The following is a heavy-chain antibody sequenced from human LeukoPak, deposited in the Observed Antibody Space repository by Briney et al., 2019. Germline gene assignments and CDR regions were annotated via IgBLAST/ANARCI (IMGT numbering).Heavy chain of an antibody. CDR1: GYTFTSYG. V-gene: IGHV1-8*02. Sequence: WASVKVSCKASGYTFTSYGISWVRQATGQGLEWMGWMNPNSGNTGYAQKFQGRVTMTRNTSISTAYMELSSLRSEDTAVYYYARGRGKYPASRTGFDYWGQGTLVTVSS. CDR3: ARGRGKYPASRTGFDY. D-gene: IGHD3/OR15-3a*01. CDR2: MNPNSGNT. J-gene: IGHJ4*02.